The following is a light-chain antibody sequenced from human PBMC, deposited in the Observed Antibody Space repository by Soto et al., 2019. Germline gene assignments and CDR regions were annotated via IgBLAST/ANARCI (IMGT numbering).Light chain of an antibody. CDR3: QQRSNWPPT. CDR2: AAS. Sequence: EIVLTQSPGTLSLSPGERATLSCRASQSVSSYLAWYQHKPGQAPRLLIYAASNRATDIPARFSGSGSGTDFTLTISSLEPEDFAVYYCQQRSNWPPTFGPGTKVDIK. J-gene: IGKJ3*01. CDR1: QSVSSY. V-gene: IGKV3-11*01.